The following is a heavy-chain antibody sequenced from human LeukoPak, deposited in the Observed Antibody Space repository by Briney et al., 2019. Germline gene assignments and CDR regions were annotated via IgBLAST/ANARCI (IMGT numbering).Heavy chain of an antibody. V-gene: IGHV4-59*01. J-gene: IGHJ4*02. Sequence: SETLSLTCTVSSGSISSDYWSWIRQPPGKGLEWIGYISYSGSANYNPSLKTRVTISIDKSKNQFSLKMTSVTAADTAVYYCARTLRGQNYYGYLDYWGQGTLVTVSS. CDR2: ISYSGSA. D-gene: IGHD4-17*01. CDR1: SGSISSDY. CDR3: ARTLRGQNYYGYLDY.